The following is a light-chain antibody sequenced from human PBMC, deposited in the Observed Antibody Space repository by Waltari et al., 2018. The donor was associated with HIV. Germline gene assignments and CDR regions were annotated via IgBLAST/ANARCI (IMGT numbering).Light chain of an antibody. CDR1: SSNIGSNY. CDR3: CSYAGNNIYV. Sequence: QSVVTQPPSASGTPGQRVTISCSGSSSNIGSNYVNWYQQLTGMAPKLMIYDVTKRPSGVPDRFSGSKSDNTASLTISGLQAEDQADYYCCSYAGNNIYVFGSGTDVTVL. V-gene: IGLV1-44*01. CDR2: DVT. J-gene: IGLJ1*01.